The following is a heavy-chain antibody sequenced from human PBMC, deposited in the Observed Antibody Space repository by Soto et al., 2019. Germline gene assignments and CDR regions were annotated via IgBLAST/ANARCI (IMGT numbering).Heavy chain of an antibody. J-gene: IGHJ6*02. V-gene: IGHV1-24*01. Sequence: QVQLVQSGAEVKKPGASVKVSCKVSGYTLTELSMHWVRQAPGKGLEWMGGFDLEEGETIYAQKFQGRVTMTEDTSTDTAYMELSSLRSEDTAVYYCAPAIASSSWYKDHYSYGMDVWGQGTTVTVSS. CDR3: APAIASSSWYKDHYSYGMDV. CDR1: GYTLTELS. D-gene: IGHD6-13*01. CDR2: FDLEEGET.